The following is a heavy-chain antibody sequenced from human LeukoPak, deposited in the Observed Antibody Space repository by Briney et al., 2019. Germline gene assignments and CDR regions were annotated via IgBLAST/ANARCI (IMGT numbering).Heavy chain of an antibody. J-gene: IGHJ4*02. CDR3: ARHFVEYCSSTSCQKVYYFDY. CDR2: IYYIGST. V-gene: IGHV4-39*01. Sequence: SETLSLTCTVSGGSISSSTYYWGWIRQPPGKGLEWMRSIYYIGSTYYNPSLKSRVTISVDTSKNQFSVKLSSVTAADTAVYYCARHFVEYCSSTSCQKVYYFDYWGQGTLVTVSS. CDR1: GGSISSSTYY. D-gene: IGHD2-2*01.